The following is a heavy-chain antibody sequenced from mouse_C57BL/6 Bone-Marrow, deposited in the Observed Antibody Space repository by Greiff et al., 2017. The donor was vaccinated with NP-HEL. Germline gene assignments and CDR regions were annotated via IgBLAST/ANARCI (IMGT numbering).Heavy chain of an antibody. CDR2: INPSSGYT. CDR1: GYTFTSYT. J-gene: IGHJ2*01. CDR3: AGWLPIDY. D-gene: IGHD2-2*01. V-gene: IGHV1-4*01. Sequence: QVQLQQSGAELARPGASVKMSCTASGYTFTSYTMHWVKQRPGQGLEWIGYINPSSGYTKYTPKFKDKATLTADTSSSTAYMQLSSLTSEDSAVYYWAGWLPIDYWGQGTTLTVSS.